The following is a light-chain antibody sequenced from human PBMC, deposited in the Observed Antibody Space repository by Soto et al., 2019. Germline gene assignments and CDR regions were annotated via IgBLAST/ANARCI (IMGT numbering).Light chain of an antibody. V-gene: IGKV1-33*01. CDR1: QDISNY. CDR2: DAS. J-gene: IGKJ4*01. Sequence: EIQMTQTTSSLSASVGDRVTITCQASQDISNYLNWYQQKPGKAPKLLIYDASNLETGVPSRFSGSGSGTDFTFTISSLQPEDIATYYCQQYDNPPLTFGGGTKVDI. CDR3: QQYDNPPLT.